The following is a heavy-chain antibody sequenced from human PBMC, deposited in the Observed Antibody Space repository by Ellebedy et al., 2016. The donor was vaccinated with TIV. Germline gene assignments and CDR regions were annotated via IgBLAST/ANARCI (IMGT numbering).Heavy chain of an antibody. CDR2: IYPGDSTT. D-gene: IGHD3-16*01. CDR1: GYSFTNYW. J-gene: IGHJ5*02. CDR3: ARHRSPRAYSPGQRAIPSAGWFNP. V-gene: IGHV5-51*01. Sequence: GESLKISXNYSGYSFTNYWIAWVRQMPGKGLECMGIIYPGDSTTRYSPSFEGQVTISADKSISTAFLQWSSLKASDSAMYYCARHRSPRAYSPGQRAIPSAGWFNPWGQGTLVTVSS.